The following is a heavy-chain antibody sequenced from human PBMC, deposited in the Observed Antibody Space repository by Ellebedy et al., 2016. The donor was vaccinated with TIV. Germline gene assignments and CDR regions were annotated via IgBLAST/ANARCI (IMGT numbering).Heavy chain of an antibody. CDR3: ARVPYSSGWYFDY. CDR1: GASTDIYF. V-gene: IGHV4-59*08. CDR2: MYYSGSA. J-gene: IGHJ4*02. Sequence: MPSETLSLTFSVPGASTDIYFWSWIRQPPGKGLQWIGYMYYSGSANYNPSLESRVTISIDTSKNQVSLKLSSVTAADTAVYYCARVPYSSGWYFDYWGQGTLVTVS. D-gene: IGHD6-19*01.